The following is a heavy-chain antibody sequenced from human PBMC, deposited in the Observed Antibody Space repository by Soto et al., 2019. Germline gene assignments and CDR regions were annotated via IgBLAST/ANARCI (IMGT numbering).Heavy chain of an antibody. V-gene: IGHV3-23*01. CDR2: ITGSGGSA. Sequence: EVQLLESGGGWVQPGGSLRLSSAASGFTFSNFVMSWVRQVPGKGLEWVSAITGSGGSAYYADSVKGRFTISRDNSKSTVFLEMSSLGAADTAVYYCAVHLGQNYYRLDVWGQGTTVTVSS. D-gene: IGHD1-26*01. J-gene: IGHJ6*02. CDR3: AVHLGQNYYRLDV. CDR1: GFTFSNFV.